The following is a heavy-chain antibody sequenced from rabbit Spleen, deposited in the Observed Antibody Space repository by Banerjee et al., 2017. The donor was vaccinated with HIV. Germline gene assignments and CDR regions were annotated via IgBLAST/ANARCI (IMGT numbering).Heavy chain of an antibody. CDR2: IDTGSSGFT. V-gene: IGHV1S45*01. Sequence: QEQLVESGGGLVKPGASLTLTCKASGFSFNSGYDMCWVRQAPGKGLEWIACIDTGSSGFTYFANWAKGRFTISKTSSTTVTLQMTSLTAADTATYFCARDTSSSFSSYGMDLWGPGTLVTVS. CDR1: GFSFNSGYD. CDR3: ARDTSSSFSSYGMDL. D-gene: IGHD1-1*01. J-gene: IGHJ6*01.